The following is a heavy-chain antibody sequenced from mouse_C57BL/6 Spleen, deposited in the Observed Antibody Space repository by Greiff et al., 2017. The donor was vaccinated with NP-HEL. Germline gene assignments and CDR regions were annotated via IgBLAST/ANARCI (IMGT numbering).Heavy chain of an antibody. CDR2: INPSSGYT. CDR1: GYTFTSYW. CDR3: ARFPSYSNYSYAMDY. D-gene: IGHD2-5*01. V-gene: IGHV1-7*01. Sequence: VQLQQSGAELAKPGASVKLSCKASGYTFTSYWMHWVKQRPGQGLEWIGYINPSSGYTKYNQKFKDKATFTADKSSSTAYMQLSSLTYEDSAVYYCARFPSYSNYSYAMDYWGQGTSVTVSS. J-gene: IGHJ4*01.